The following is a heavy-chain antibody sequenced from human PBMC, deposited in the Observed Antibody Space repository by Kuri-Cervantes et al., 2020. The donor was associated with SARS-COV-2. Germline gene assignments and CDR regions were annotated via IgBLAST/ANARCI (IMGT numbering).Heavy chain of an antibody. J-gene: IGHJ4*02. Sequence: LSLTCAASGFNLSYFHVHWVRQAPGKGLQWVALISSDGSAQSYADSVKGRFAMSRDNSKNIVSLQMNSLTIEDTAIYSCATEYRSSGKAGCFDYWGQGTPVTVSS. CDR3: ATEYRSSGKAGCFDY. CDR1: GFNLSYFH. V-gene: IGHV3-30*09. CDR2: ISSDGSAQ. D-gene: IGHD6-6*01.